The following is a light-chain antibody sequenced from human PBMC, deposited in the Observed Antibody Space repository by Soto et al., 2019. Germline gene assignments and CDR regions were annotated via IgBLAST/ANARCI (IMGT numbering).Light chain of an antibody. CDR3: QQYNSWPYT. Sequence: EIVMTQSPATLSVSPGERATLSCRASQSVSSNLAWYQQKPGQAPRLLIYGASTRATGIPARFSGSGSGTEFTLTISSLQSEDFAVYCCQQYNSWPYTFGQGTKLEIK. V-gene: IGKV3-15*01. J-gene: IGKJ2*01. CDR2: GAS. CDR1: QSVSSN.